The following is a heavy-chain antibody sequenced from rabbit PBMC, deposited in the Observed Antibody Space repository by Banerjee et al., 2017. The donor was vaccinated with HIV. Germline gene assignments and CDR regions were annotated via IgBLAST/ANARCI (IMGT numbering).Heavy chain of an antibody. CDR3: ARDLAGVIGWNFGL. V-gene: IGHV1S45*01. CDR1: GFSLSNKYV. J-gene: IGHJ3*01. Sequence: QEQLEESGGGLVQPEGSLTLTCTASGFSLSNKYVMCWVRQAPGKGLEWIGTIYAGSSGSTWYASWVNGRFTISKTSSTTVTLQMTSLTAADTATYFCARDLAGVIGWNFGLWGQGTLVTVS. CDR2: IYAGSSGST. D-gene: IGHD4-1*01.